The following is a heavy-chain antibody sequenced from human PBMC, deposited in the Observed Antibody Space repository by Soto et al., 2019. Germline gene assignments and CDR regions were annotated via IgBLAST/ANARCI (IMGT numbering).Heavy chain of an antibody. V-gene: IGHV1-69*02. J-gene: IGHJ5*02. CDR3: ARVGFVVVPAAMRDNWFDP. Sequence: SVKVSCKASGGTFSSYTISWVRQAPGQGLEWMGRIIPILGIANYAQKFQGRVTITADKSTSTAYMELSSLRSEDTAVYYCARVGFVVVPAAMRDNWFDPWGQGTLVTVSS. CDR2: IIPILGIA. CDR1: GGTFSSYT. D-gene: IGHD2-2*01.